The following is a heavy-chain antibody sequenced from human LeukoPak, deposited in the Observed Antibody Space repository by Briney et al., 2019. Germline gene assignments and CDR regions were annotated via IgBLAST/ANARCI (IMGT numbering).Heavy chain of an antibody. Sequence: GGSLRLSCAASGFTLSDYDIHWVRQPIGKGLDWVSGLGSAGDKYHAGSERGRFTISREDAEDSVYLQMNGLRPEDTAIYYCARAKRETSTRPWTSGMDVWGQGTRVTVSS. CDR2: LGSAGDK. CDR1: GFTLSDYD. CDR3: ARAKRETSTRPWTSGMDV. D-gene: IGHD3/OR15-3a*01. J-gene: IGHJ6*02. V-gene: IGHV3-13*01.